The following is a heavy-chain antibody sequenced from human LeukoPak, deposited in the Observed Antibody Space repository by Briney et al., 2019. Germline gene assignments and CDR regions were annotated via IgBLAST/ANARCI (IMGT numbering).Heavy chain of an antibody. D-gene: IGHD6-19*01. CDR1: GFTVSSNY. J-gene: IGHJ4*02. CDR3: ARVQVKQWLGNEEFDY. Sequence: GGSLRLSCAASGFTVSSNYMSWVRQAPGKGLEWVSVIYSGGSTYYADSVKGRFTISRDNSKNTLYLQMNSLRAEDTAVYYCARVQVKQWLGNEEFDYWGQGTLVTVSS. V-gene: IGHV3-66*01. CDR2: IYSGGST.